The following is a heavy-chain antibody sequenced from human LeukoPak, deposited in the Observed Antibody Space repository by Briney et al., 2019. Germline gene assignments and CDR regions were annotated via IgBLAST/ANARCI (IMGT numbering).Heavy chain of an antibody. V-gene: IGHV3-7*01. CDR1: GFTFSSYW. D-gene: IGHD3-3*01. CDR3: ARETKPYDFWSGYYSNWFDP. CDR2: IKQDGSEK. J-gene: IGHJ5*02. Sequence: PGGSLRLSFAASGFTFSSYWMSWVRQAPGKGLGWVANIKQDGSEKYYVDSVKCRFTISRDNAKNSLYLQMNSLRAEDTAVYYCARETKPYDFWSGYYSNWFDPWGQGTLVTVSS.